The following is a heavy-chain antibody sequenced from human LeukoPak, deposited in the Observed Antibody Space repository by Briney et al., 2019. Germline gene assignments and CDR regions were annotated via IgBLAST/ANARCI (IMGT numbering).Heavy chain of an antibody. Sequence: SETLSLTCTVSGGSISSGGYYWSWIRQHPGKGLEWIGYIYYSGSTYYNPSLKSRVTISVDTSKNQFSLKLSPVTAADTAVYYCARTYSGSYGDAFDIWGQGTMVTVSS. CDR1: GGSISSGGYY. D-gene: IGHD1-26*01. J-gene: IGHJ3*02. V-gene: IGHV4-31*03. CDR2: IYYSGST. CDR3: ARTYSGSYGDAFDI.